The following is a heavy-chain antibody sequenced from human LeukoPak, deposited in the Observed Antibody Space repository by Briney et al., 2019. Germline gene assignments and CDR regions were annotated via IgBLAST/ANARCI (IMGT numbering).Heavy chain of an antibody. CDR1: GGSISSYY. CDR3: ARDVVVVPAAIHYGMDV. V-gene: IGHV4-59*12. CDR2: IYYNGST. D-gene: IGHD2-2*01. J-gene: IGHJ6*02. Sequence: SETLSLTCTVSGGSISSYYWSWIRQPPGKGLEWIGYIYYNGSTNYNPSLKSRVTISVDTSKNQFSLNLSSVTAADTAVYYCARDVVVVPAAIHYGMDVWGQGTTVTVSS.